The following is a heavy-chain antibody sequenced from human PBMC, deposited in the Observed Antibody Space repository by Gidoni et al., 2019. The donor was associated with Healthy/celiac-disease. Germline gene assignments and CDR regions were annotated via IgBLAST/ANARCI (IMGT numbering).Heavy chain of an antibody. J-gene: IGHJ1*01. CDR3: AKDRIAVAGTFHH. V-gene: IGHV3-23*01. CDR2: ISGSGDNK. CDR1: GFPFSSFA. D-gene: IGHD6-19*01. Sequence: EVQLLESGGGLVQPGGSLRLSCAASGFPFSSFAMSWVRQAPGKGLAWVSAISGSGDNKYYADSVKGRFTISRDNSKNKLYLQMNSLRDEDTAVYYCAKDRIAVAGTFHHWGQGTLVTVSS.